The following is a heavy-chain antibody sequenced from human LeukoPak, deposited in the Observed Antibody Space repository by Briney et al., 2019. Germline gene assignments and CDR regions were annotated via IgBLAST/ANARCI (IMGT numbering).Heavy chain of an antibody. D-gene: IGHD6-13*01. CDR1: GFTFSSYS. V-gene: IGHV3-48*01. J-gene: IGHJ4*02. CDR2: ISSSSSTI. CDR3: AKTGGIAAAH. Sequence: GGSLRLSCAASGFTFSSYSMNWVRQAPGKGLEWVSYISSSSSTIYYADSVKGRFTISRDNSKNTLYLQMNSLRAEDTALYYCAKTGGIAAAHWGQGTLVTVSS.